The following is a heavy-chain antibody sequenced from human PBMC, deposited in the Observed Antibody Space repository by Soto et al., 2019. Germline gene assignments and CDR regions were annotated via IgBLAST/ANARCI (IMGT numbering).Heavy chain of an antibody. V-gene: IGHV3-23*01. J-gene: IGHJ4*02. D-gene: IGHD3-22*01. CDR3: ANHITMIVVVSFDY. CDR2: IIDSGGST. Sequence: GGSLRLSCAASGFTFSSCAMGWVRQAPGKGLEWVSDIIDSGGSTYYADAVKGRFTISRDNSKSTLYLQMNSLRAEDTAVYYCANHITMIVVVSFDYWGQGTLVTVSS. CDR1: GFTFSSCA.